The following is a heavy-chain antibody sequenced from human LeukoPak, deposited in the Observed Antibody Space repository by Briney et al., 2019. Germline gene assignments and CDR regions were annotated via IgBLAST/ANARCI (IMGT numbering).Heavy chain of an antibody. CDR1: GYTFTSYG. CDR3: ARSLYYYYGMDV. J-gene: IGHJ6*02. CDR2: ISAYNGNT. D-gene: IGHD3-16*02. Sequence: ASVKVSCKTSGYTFTSYGISWVRQAPGQGLEWMGWISAYNGNTNYAQKLQGRVTMTTDTFTSTAYMELRSLRSDDTAVYYCARSLYYYYGMDVWGQGTTVTVSS. V-gene: IGHV1-18*01.